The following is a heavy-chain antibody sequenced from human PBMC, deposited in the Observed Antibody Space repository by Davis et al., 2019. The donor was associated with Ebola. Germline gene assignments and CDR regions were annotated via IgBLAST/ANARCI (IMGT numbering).Heavy chain of an antibody. CDR2: IYYSGST. Sequence: PSETLSLTCTVSGGSISSYYWSWIRQPPGKGLEWIGYIYYSGSTNYNPSLKSRVTISVDTSKNQFSLKLSSVTAADTAVYYCARRNSSGYSLYYYYGMDVWGQGTTVTVSS. CDR3: ARRNSSGYSLYYYYGMDV. CDR1: GGSISSYY. D-gene: IGHD3-22*01. V-gene: IGHV4-59*08. J-gene: IGHJ6*02.